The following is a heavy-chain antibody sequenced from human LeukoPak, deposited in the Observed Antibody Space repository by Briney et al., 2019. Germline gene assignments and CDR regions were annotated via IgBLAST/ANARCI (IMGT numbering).Heavy chain of an antibody. CDR2: INHSGST. CDR3: ARARHPTPIAVLDY. Sequence: SETLSLTCAVYGGSFSGYYWSWIRQPPGKGLEWIGEINHSGSTNYNPSLKSRVTISVDTSKNQFSLKLSSVTAADTAVYYCARARHPTPIAVLDYWGQGTLVTASS. CDR1: GGSFSGYY. J-gene: IGHJ4*02. D-gene: IGHD6-13*01. V-gene: IGHV4-34*01.